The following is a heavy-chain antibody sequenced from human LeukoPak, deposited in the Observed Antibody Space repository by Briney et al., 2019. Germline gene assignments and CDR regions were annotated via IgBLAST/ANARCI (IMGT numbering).Heavy chain of an antibody. CDR2: IWYDGSNR. CDR1: GFTFSTHG. D-gene: IGHD3-22*01. V-gene: IGHV3-33*01. J-gene: IGHJ4*02. CDR3: ARNYYERSGRQGGDSFDY. Sequence: PGGSLRLSCAASGFTFSTHGMHWVRQAPGKGLEWVAVIWYDGSNRDYVDSVKGRLTISRDNSKNMLYLQMNSLRGEDTALYYCARNYYERSGRQGGDSFDYWGQGTLVTVSS.